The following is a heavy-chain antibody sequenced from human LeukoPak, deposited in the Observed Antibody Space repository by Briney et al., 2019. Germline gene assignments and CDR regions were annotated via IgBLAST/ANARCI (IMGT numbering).Heavy chain of an antibody. Sequence: GESLKITGETSGYNFIHYWIGWVRQVPGKGLEWMGIIYPADSDTKYSASFHGQVTISADKSISPAYLQLVNLKPSDTAIYYCARRNWNSGYYLDLWGQGTPVTVSS. V-gene: IGHV5-51*01. CDR1: GYNFIHYW. CDR3: ARRNWNSGYYLDL. CDR2: IYPADSDT. D-gene: IGHD3-22*01. J-gene: IGHJ4*02.